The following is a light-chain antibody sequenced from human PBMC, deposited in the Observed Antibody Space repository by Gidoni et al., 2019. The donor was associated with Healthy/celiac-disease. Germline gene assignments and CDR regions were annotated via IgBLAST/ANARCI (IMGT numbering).Light chain of an antibody. CDR1: QSVSSY. J-gene: IGKJ4*01. V-gene: IGKV3-11*01. CDR2: DAS. Sequence: EIVLTQSPATLSLTPGERATLSCRASQSVSSYLAWYQQKPGQAPRLLIYDASIRATGRPARFSGSGSGTDFTLTISSLEPEDFAVYYCQQRSNWLTFGGGTKGEIK. CDR3: QQRSNWLT.